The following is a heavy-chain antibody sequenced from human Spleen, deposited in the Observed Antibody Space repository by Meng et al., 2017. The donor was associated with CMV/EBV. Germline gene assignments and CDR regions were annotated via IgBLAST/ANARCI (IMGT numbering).Heavy chain of an antibody. CDR2: IYWDDDK. CDR1: GFSLSTNAVG. Sequence: QITLKESGPTLVKPTQTLTLTCTFSGFSLSTNAVGVGWIRQPPGTALEWLALIYWDDDKRYSPSLKSRLTITKDTSKNQVVLTMTNMDPVDTATYYCAHRPLITTWYYFDYWGQGTLVTVSS. CDR3: AHRPLITTWYYFDY. J-gene: IGHJ4*02. V-gene: IGHV2-5*02. D-gene: IGHD1-14*01.